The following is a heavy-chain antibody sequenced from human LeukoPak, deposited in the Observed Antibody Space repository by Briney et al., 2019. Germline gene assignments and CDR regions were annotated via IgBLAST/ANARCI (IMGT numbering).Heavy chain of an antibody. V-gene: IGHV3-48*02. CDR2: INHNAEAI. D-gene: IGHD3-9*01. CDR1: GFPFGSYV. J-gene: IGHJ4*02. Sequence: PGGSLRLSCAASGFPFGSYVMSWVRQAPGKGLEWIAYINHNAEAIYYPDFVKGRFIISRDNAKKSLFLQMNDLRDEDTAVYYCARDYDWASDFWGQGTRVTVSS. CDR3: ARDYDWASDF.